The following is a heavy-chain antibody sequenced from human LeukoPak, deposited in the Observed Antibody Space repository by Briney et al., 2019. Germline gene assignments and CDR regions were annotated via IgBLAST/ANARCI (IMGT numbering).Heavy chain of an antibody. J-gene: IGHJ5*02. D-gene: IGHD6-19*01. CDR3: ARVGHPYSSGWTLGS. CDR2: IRQDGSEI. CDR1: GFTFTSYW. Sequence: GGSLILSCVASGFTFTSYWMSWVRQAPGKGLEWVANIRQDGSEISYVDSVKGRFTFSRDNVKNSLYLQMNSLRAEDTAVYYCARVGHPYSSGWTLGSWGQGTLVTVSS. V-gene: IGHV3-7*01.